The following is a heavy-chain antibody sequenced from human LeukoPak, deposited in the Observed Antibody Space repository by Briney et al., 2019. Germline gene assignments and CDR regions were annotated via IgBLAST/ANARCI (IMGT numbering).Heavy chain of an antibody. J-gene: IGHJ4*02. CDR1: GFTFTNYG. D-gene: IGHD2-2*01. Sequence: ASVKVSCKASGFTFTNYGISWVRQAPGQGLEWMGRISPYTGTTDYAQKFQGRVSMTTDSSTSTAYMELRSLRSDDTGVYYCASLVGDCSSTSCPTDWGQGTLVTVSS. CDR2: ISPYTGTT. V-gene: IGHV1-18*01. CDR3: ASLVGDCSSTSCPTD.